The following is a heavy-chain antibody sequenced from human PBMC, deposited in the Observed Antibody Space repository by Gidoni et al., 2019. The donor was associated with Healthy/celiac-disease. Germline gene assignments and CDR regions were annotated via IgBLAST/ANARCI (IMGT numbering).Heavy chain of an antibody. CDR3: ARALVPAAIHRGFGFDY. J-gene: IGHJ4*02. CDR1: GFTFSSYS. V-gene: IGHV3-21*01. Sequence: EVQLVESGGGLVKPGGSLRLSCAASGFTFSSYSMNWVRQAPGKGLEWVSSISSSSSYIYYADSVKGRFTISRDNAKNSLYLQMNSLRAEDTAVYYCARALVPAAIHRGFGFDYWGQGTLVTVSS. D-gene: IGHD2-2*02. CDR2: ISSSSSYI.